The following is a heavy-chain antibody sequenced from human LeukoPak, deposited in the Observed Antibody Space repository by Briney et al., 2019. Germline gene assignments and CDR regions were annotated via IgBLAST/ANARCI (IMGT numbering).Heavy chain of an antibody. CDR2: IWYDGSNK. Sequence: GGSLRLSCAASGFTFSSYSMNWVRQAPGKGLEWVAVIWYDGSNKYYADSVKGRFTISRDNSKNTLYLQMNSLRAEDTAVYYCASSYCSGGSCYYEPFDYWGQGTLVTVSS. V-gene: IGHV3-33*08. J-gene: IGHJ4*02. CDR1: GFTFSSYS. D-gene: IGHD2-15*01. CDR3: ASSYCSGGSCYYEPFDY.